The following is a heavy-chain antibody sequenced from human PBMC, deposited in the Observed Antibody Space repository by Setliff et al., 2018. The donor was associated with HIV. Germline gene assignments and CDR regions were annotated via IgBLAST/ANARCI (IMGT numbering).Heavy chain of an antibody. CDR3: ARHVGDDYDSHAV. V-gene: IGHV4-61*09. CDR1: GGSISSGSYY. D-gene: IGHD3-22*01. CDR2: IYTSGNT. Sequence: SETLSLTCTVSGGSISSGSYYWSWIRQPAGKGLEWIGHIYTSGNTNHNPSLKSRVTISVDTSENQFSLNLSSVTAADTAVYYCARHVGDDYDSHAVWGKGTTVTVSS. J-gene: IGHJ6*04.